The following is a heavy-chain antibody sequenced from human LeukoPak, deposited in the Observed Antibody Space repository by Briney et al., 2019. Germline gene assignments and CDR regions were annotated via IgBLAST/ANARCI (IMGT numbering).Heavy chain of an antibody. V-gene: IGHV4-34*01. CDR2: INHSGST. Sequence: PSETLSLTCAVYGGSFSGYYWSWIRQPAGKGLEWIGEINHSGSTNYNPSLKSRVTISVDTSKNQFSLKLSSVTAADTAVYYCANRIAAVGTNWFDPWGQGTLVTVSS. CDR1: GGSFSGYY. D-gene: IGHD6-13*01. CDR3: ANRIAAVGTNWFDP. J-gene: IGHJ5*02.